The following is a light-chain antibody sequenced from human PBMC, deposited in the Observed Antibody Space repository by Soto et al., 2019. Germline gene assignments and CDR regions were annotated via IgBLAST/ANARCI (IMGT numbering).Light chain of an antibody. Sequence: QSVLTQPPSVSGAPGQRVTXXXXXXXXXXXAGYDVHWYQQLPGTAPKLLIYGNSNRPSGVPDRFSGSKSGTSASLAITGLQAEDEADYYCQSYDSSLSGPYVFGTGTKVTVL. J-gene: IGLJ1*01. CDR2: GNS. CDR1: XXXXXAGYD. CDR3: QSYDSSLSGPYV. V-gene: IGLV1-40*01.